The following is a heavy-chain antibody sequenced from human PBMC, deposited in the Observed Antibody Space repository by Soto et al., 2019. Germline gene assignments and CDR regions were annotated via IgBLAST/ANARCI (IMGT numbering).Heavy chain of an antibody. J-gene: IGHJ4*02. CDR1: GYTFSSYA. V-gene: IGHV1-3*01. D-gene: IGHD7-27*01. CDR2: INAGYGNT. Sequence: GASVKVSCKASGYTFSSYAMHWERQAPGQRLEWMGWINAGYGNTKSSQKFQDRVTISRDTSASTAYMELTSLRSEDTAVYYCARDTGDGTFDFWGQGTLVTVSS. CDR3: ARDTGDGTFDF.